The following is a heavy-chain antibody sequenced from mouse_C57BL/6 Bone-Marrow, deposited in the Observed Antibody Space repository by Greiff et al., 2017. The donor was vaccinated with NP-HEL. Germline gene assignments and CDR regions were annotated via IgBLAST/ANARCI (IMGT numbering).Heavy chain of an antibody. Sequence: QVQLQQPGAELVRPGTSVKLSCKASGYTFTSYWMHWVKQRPGQGLEWIGVIDPSDSYTNYNQKFKGKATLTVDTSSSTAYMQLSSLTSEDSAVYYCARWGYRYGNYFFAYWGQGTLVTVSA. V-gene: IGHV1-59*01. CDR1: GYTFTSYW. J-gene: IGHJ3*01. CDR2: IDPSDSYT. CDR3: ARWGYRYGNYFFAY. D-gene: IGHD2-1*01.